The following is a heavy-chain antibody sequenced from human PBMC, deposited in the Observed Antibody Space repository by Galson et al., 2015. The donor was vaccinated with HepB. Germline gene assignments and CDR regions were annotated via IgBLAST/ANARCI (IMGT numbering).Heavy chain of an antibody. CDR1: GFPFSNAW. CDR2: IKSKTDGGTT. CDR3: TTDYGDYRPDY. J-gene: IGHJ4*02. Sequence: SLRLSCAASGFPFSNAWMSWVRQAPGKGLEWVGRIKSKTDGGTTDYAAPVKGRFTISRDDSKNTLYLQMNSLKTEDTAVYYCTTDYGDYRPDYWGQGTLVTVSS. V-gene: IGHV3-15*01. D-gene: IGHD4-17*01.